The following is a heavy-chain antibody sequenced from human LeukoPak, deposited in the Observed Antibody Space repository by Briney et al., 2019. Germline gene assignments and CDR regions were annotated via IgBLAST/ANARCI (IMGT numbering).Heavy chain of an antibody. D-gene: IGHD2-2*01. J-gene: IGHJ5*02. CDR2: INHSGST. V-gene: IGHV4-34*01. CDR1: GGSFSGYY. CDR3: ARGTDIVVVPAAPRGGWFDP. Sequence: SETLSLTCAAYGGSFSGYYWSWTRQPPGKGLEWIGEINHSGSTNYNPSLKSRVTISVDTSKNQFSLKLSSVTAADTAVYYCARGTDIVVVPAAPRGGWFDPWGQGTLVTVSS.